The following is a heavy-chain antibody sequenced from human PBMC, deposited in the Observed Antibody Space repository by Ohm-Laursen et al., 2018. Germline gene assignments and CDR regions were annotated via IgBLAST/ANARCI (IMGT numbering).Heavy chain of an antibody. Sequence: ASVKVSCKASGYTFTTYDITWVRQAAGQGPEWMGWMNPSSGNTGYAQKFRDRVTMTSDTSISTAYMELYGLTSEDTAAYYCARAVRNQLVSDYWGQGTLVTVSS. D-gene: IGHD1-1*01. J-gene: IGHJ4*02. CDR2: MNPSSGNT. CDR3: ARAVRNQLVSDY. CDR1: GYTFTTYD. V-gene: IGHV1-8*02.